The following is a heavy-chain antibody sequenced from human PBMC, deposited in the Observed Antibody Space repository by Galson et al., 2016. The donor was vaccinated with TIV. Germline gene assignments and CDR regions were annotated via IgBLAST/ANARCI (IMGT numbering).Heavy chain of an antibody. Sequence: SLRLSCAASGFSFDDYAMHWVRQAPGKGLEWVSGISSNSVYIGYAGSVKGRFTISRDNAKKSLNLQMNSLRGDDTALYYCAKGRGYSYGSPQDYYYGSDVWGQGTTVTASS. CDR3: AKGRGYSYGSPQDYYYGSDV. D-gene: IGHD5-18*01. J-gene: IGHJ6*02. CDR2: ISSNSVYI. CDR1: GFSFDDYA. V-gene: IGHV3-9*01.